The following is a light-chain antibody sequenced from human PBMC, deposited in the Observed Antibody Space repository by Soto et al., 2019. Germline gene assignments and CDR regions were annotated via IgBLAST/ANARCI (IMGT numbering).Light chain of an antibody. J-gene: IGKJ5*01. CDR2: GAF. Sequence: PENRATLSLRASASVTNYLAWYQQKPGQPPRLLIYGAFNRAAGIPARFSGSGSGTDFTLTITRLEPEDFAGFYCQQYGSSEIIFGQGTRLE. CDR3: QQYGSSEII. CDR1: ASVTNY. V-gene: IGKV3-20*01.